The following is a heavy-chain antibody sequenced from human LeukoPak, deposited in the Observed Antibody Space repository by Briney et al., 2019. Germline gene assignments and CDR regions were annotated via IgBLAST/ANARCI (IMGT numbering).Heavy chain of an antibody. Sequence: GGSLRLSCAASGFTFSDYNMNWVRQAPGKGLEWVSTIRGSGVSTYYTDSVKGRFTISRDNSKNTVYLQMNSLRAEDTAVYYCVQRPEYGSGDYPFEHWGQGALVTVSA. J-gene: IGHJ4*02. V-gene: IGHV3-23*01. CDR3: VQRPEYGSGDYPFEH. D-gene: IGHD2-21*01. CDR1: GFTFSDYN. CDR2: IRGSGVST.